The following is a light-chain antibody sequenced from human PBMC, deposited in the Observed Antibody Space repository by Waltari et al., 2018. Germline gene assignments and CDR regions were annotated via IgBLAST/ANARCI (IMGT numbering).Light chain of an antibody. CDR3: AAWDDSLRGGV. CDR2: RKN. V-gene: IGLV1-47*01. CDR1: SSNIGSNY. J-gene: IGLJ1*01. Sequence: QSVLTQPPSASGTPGQRVTISCSGSSSNIGSNYVYWYRQLPGTAPKLPIYRKNQRPSGVPDSFPGSKSGTSASLASSGLRSEDEADYYYAAWDDSLRGGVFGTGTRVTVL.